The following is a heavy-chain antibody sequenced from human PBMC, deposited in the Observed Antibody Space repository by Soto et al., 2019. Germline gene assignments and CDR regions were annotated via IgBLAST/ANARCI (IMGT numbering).Heavy chain of an antibody. Sequence: EVQLVESGGGLVQPGRSLRLSCAASGFTFDDYAMHWVRQAPGKGLEWVSGISWNSGTIGYADSVKGRFTISRDNATNSPYLQMNSLRAQDTPLYYSAKHPTLGGWGGMDVWGQGTTVTVSS. CDR2: ISWNSGTI. V-gene: IGHV3-9*01. D-gene: IGHD3-16*01. CDR3: AKHPTLGGWGGMDV. J-gene: IGHJ6*02. CDR1: GFTFDDYA.